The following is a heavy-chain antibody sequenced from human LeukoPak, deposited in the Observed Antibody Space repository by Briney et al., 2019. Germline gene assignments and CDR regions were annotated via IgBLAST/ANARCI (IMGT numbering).Heavy chain of an antibody. V-gene: IGHV1-2*02. J-gene: IGHJ4*02. Sequence: GASVKVSCKASGYTFTGHYMHWVRQAPGQGLEWMGWINPNSGGTNYAQKFQGRVTMTRDTSISTAYMELSRLRSDDTAVYYCARDHCSGGSCYYYFDYWGQGTLVTVSS. CDR3: ARDHCSGGSCYYYFDY. CDR2: INPNSGGT. CDR1: GYTFTGHY. D-gene: IGHD2-15*01.